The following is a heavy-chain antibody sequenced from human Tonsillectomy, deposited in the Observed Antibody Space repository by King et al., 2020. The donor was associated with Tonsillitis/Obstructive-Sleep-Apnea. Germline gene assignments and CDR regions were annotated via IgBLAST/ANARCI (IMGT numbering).Heavy chain of an antibody. CDR3: ARDDYCSSTSCNTGWFDP. Sequence: VQLVESGGGVVRPGGSLRLSCAASGFTFDDYGMSWVRQAPGKGLEWGSGINWNGGSTGYSDSVKGRFPLSRDNAKNSLYLQMNSLRAEDTALYYCARDDYCSSTSCNTGWFDPWGQGTLVTVSS. CDR1: GFTFDDYG. CDR2: INWNGGST. J-gene: IGHJ5*02. V-gene: IGHV3-20*04. D-gene: IGHD2-2*02.